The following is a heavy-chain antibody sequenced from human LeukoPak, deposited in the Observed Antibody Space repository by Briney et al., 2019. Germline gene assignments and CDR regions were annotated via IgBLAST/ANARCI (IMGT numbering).Heavy chain of an antibody. CDR3: ATLDWLTLGVDY. CDR1: GYTFTSYY. CDR2: INPSGGST. J-gene: IGHJ4*02. V-gene: IGHV1-46*01. D-gene: IGHD3/OR15-3a*01. Sequence: GASVKVSCKASGYTFTSYYMHWVRQAPGQGLEWMGIINPSGGSTSYAQKFQGRVTMTRDTSTSTVYMELSSLRSEDTAVYYCATLDWLTLGVDYWGQGTLVTVSS.